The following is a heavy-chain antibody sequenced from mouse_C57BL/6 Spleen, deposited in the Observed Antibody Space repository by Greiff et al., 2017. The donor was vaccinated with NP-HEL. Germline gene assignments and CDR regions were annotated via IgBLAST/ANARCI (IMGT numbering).Heavy chain of an antibody. V-gene: IGHV1-39*01. CDR1: GYSFTDYN. J-gene: IGHJ2*01. Sequence: EVKLVESGPELVKPGASGKISCKASGYSFTDYNMNWVKQSNGKSLEWIGVINPNYGTTSYNQKFKGKATLTVDQSSSTAYMQLNSLTSEDSAVYYCAQTLYYFDYWGQGTTLTVSS. CDR2: INPNYGTT. CDR3: AQTLYYFDY. D-gene: IGHD6-1*01.